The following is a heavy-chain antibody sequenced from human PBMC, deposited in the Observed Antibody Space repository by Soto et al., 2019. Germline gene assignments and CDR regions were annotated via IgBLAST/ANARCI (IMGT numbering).Heavy chain of an antibody. J-gene: IGHJ6*03. Sequence: GGSLRLSCAASGFTFSNAWMSWVRQAPGKGLEWVGRIKSKTDGGTTDYAAPVKGRFTISRDDSKNTLYLQMNSLKTEDTAVYYCTTVWSGRKSTYYYYYYMVVWGKGTTVTVSS. V-gene: IGHV3-15*01. CDR3: TTVWSGRKSTYYYYYYMVV. CDR2: IKSKTDGGTT. D-gene: IGHD3-3*01. CDR1: GFTFSNAW.